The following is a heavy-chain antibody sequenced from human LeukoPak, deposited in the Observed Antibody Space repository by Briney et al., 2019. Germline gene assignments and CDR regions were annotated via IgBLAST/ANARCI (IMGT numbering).Heavy chain of an antibody. V-gene: IGHV4-59*08. J-gene: IGHJ3*01. CDR3: VTSRRGSKNAFDV. D-gene: IGHD1-1*01. CDR1: GASLSIYY. Sequence: PSETLSLTCTVSGASLSIYYWNWIRQPPGKGLEWIGYVHYSGSTMYTPNLKSRLIMSVDTSKNQFSLNLRSMTAADTAVYYCVTSRRGSKNAFDVWGQGTLVTVSS. CDR2: VHYSGST.